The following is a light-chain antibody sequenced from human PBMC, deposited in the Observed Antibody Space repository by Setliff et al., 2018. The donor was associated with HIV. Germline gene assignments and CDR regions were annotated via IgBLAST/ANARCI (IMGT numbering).Light chain of an antibody. Sequence: SVLTQPPSASGTPGQRVTISCSGTSSNIGSNYVYWFQQLPGTAPKLLIYRNNQRPSGVPDRFSGSKSGTSASLAISGLRSEDEADYYCATWDDSLSGSVFGGGTKVTVL. CDR1: SSNIGSNY. CDR3: ATWDDSLSGSV. V-gene: IGLV1-47*01. CDR2: RNN. J-gene: IGLJ2*01.